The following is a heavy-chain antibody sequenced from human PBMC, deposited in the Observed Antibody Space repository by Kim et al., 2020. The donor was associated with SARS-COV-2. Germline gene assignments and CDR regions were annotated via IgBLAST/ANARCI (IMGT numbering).Heavy chain of an antibody. V-gene: IGHV3-15*01. CDR1: GFTFSNAW. D-gene: IGHD2-2*01. Sequence: GGSLRLSCAASGFTFSNAWMSWVRQAPGKGLEWVGRIKSKTDGGTTDYAAPVKGRFTISRDDSKNTLYLQMNSQKTEDTAVYYCTTDRSSTSCHGDYWGQGALVTVSS. CDR2: IKSKTDGGTT. CDR3: TTDRSSTSCHGDY. J-gene: IGHJ4*02.